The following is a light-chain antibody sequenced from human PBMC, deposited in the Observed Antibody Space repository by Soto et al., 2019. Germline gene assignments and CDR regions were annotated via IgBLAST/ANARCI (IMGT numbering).Light chain of an antibody. CDR3: QQYDSSAPT. J-gene: IGKJ2*01. V-gene: IGKV1-5*01. Sequence: DIQMTQSPSTLSASVGDGVTITCRASQTISVWLAWYQQRPGKAPKFLIYDASNLETGVSSRFSGSGSGTEFTLTIRSLPTDDFETYYCQQYDSSAPTFGQGTKLEI. CDR2: DAS. CDR1: QTISVW.